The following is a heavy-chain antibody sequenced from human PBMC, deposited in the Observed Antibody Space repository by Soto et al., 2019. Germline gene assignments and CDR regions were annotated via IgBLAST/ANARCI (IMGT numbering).Heavy chain of an antibody. J-gene: IGHJ3*02. CDR3: AKDKVSANDAFDI. V-gene: IGHV3-33*03. D-gene: IGHD3-16*02. CDR1: GFTFSSYG. CDR2: IWYDGSI. Sequence: HPGGSLRLSCAASGFTFSSYGMHWVRQAPGKGLEWVAVIWYDGSIGYADSVKGRFTISRDNAKNSLYLQMNSLRAEDTALYYCAKDKVSANDAFDIWGQGTMVTVSS.